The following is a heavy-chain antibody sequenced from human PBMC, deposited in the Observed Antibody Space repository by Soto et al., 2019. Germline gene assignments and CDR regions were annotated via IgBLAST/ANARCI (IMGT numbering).Heavy chain of an antibody. CDR1: GYSFTSYW. CDR3: ARTTYDFWSGNYYYYGMDV. D-gene: IGHD3-3*01. V-gene: IGHV5-51*01. Sequence: PGESLKISCKGSGYSFTSYWIGWVRQMPGKGLEWMGIIYPGDSDTRYSPSFQGQVTISADKSISTAYPQWSSLKASDTAMYYCARTTYDFWSGNYYYYGMDVWGQGTTVTVSS. CDR2: IYPGDSDT. J-gene: IGHJ6*02.